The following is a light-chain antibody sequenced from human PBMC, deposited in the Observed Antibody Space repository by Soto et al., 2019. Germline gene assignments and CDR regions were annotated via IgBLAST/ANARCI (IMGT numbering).Light chain of an antibody. CDR3: QQFAGS. Sequence: EFLLTQSPGTLSLSPGERATLSCRASQSVSPSSLAWYQQRPGQSPRLLIYGASSRATGIPDRFSGRGSGTDFTLIISRLEPEDFAVYYCQQFAGSVGGGTKVDIK. V-gene: IGKV3-20*01. J-gene: IGKJ4*01. CDR1: QSVSPSS. CDR2: GAS.